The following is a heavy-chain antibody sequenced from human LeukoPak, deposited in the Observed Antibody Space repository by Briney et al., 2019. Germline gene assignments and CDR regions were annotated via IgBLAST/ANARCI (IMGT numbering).Heavy chain of an antibody. CDR3: AKASGDGYLFDY. D-gene: IGHD5-24*01. J-gene: IGHJ4*02. CDR2: ISYDGSNK. CDR1: GFTFSSYG. Sequence: GGSLRLSCAASGFTFSSYGMHWVRQAPGKGLEWVAVISYDGSNKYYADSVKGRFTISRDNSKNTLYLQMNSLRAEDTAVYYCAKASGDGYLFDYWGQGTLVTVSS. V-gene: IGHV3-30*18.